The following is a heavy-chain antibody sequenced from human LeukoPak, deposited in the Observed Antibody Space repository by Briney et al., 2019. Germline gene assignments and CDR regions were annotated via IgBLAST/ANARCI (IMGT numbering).Heavy chain of an antibody. D-gene: IGHD3-10*01. J-gene: IGHJ6*02. Sequence: SETLSLTCTVSGGSISSYYWSWIRQPPGKTLEWIGYSGSTNYNPSLKSRVTISLDTSKSQFSLTLSSVTAADTAVYYCARASRHYYTSGRNLTPWPAGMDVWGHGTTVTVS. V-gene: IGHV4-59*01. CDR1: GGSISSYY. CDR3: ARASRHYYTSGRNLTPWPAGMDV. CDR2: SGST.